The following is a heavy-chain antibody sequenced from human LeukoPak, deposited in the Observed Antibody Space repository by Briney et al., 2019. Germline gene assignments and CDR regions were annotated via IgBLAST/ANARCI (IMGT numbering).Heavy chain of an antibody. D-gene: IGHD2-15*01. V-gene: IGHV3-9*01. Sequence: GRSLRLSCAASGFTFDDYAMHWVRQVPGKGLEWVSGITWKSDSVGYADSVEGRFTISRDNAKNSLYLQMNSLRAEDAAVYYCAKAPVTTCSGAYCYPFDYWGQGTLVTVSS. CDR2: ITWKSDSV. CDR1: GFTFDDYA. J-gene: IGHJ4*02. CDR3: AKAPVTTCSGAYCYPFDY.